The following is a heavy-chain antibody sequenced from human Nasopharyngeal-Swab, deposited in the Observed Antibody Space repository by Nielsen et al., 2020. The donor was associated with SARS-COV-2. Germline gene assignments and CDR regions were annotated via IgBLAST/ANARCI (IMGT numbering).Heavy chain of an antibody. D-gene: IGHD4-23*01. V-gene: IGHV3-74*01. J-gene: IGHJ4*02. CDR3: TRDIGGKAGY. CDR1: GVIFSKYW. CDR2: INEDGSVT. Sequence: GGSLRLSCVASGVIFSKYWMHWVRQAPGKGLVWVSRINEDGSVTNYADSVKGRFMISRDNAKNTLYLQMNSLRAEDTAVYFCTRDIGGKAGYWGQGTLVTVSS.